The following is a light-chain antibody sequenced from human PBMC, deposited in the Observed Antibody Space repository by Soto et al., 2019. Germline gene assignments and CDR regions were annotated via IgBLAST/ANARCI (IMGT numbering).Light chain of an antibody. V-gene: IGKV1-33*01. CDR3: QQYDSYCT. Sequence: EIQMTQSPSSLSVSVGDRVTITCQASRDIRDFLNWYQQKPGKAPKLLIFDASNLEEGVPPRFSGSGSGTEFTLTISSLQPDDSATYYRQQYDSYCTFGGGTKVDIK. J-gene: IGKJ4*01. CDR2: DAS. CDR1: RDIRDF.